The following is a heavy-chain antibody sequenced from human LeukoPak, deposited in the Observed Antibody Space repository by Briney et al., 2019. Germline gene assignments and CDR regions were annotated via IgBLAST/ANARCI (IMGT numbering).Heavy chain of an antibody. V-gene: IGHV4-30-4*01. CDR2: IYYSGST. J-gene: IGHJ4*02. CDR1: GGPISSGDYY. CDR3: ARDLPYGDSGY. D-gene: IGHD4-17*01. Sequence: SETLSLTCTVSGGPISSGDYYWSWIRQPPGKGLEWIGYIYYSGSTYYNPSLKSRVTISVDTSKNQFSLKLSSVTAADTAVYYCARDLPYGDSGYWGQGTLVTVSS.